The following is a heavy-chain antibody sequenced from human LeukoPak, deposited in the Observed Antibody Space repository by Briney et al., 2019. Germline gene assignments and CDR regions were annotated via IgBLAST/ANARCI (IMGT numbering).Heavy chain of an antibody. CDR1: GYTLTELS. CDR3: ATSSSWYFTIGTKGNAFDI. V-gene: IGHV1-24*01. CDR2: FDPEDGET. D-gene: IGHD6-13*01. J-gene: IGHJ3*02. Sequence: ASVKVSCKVSGYTLTELSMHWVRQAPGKGLEWMGGFDPEDGETIYAQKFQGRVTMTEDTSTDTAYMELSSLRSEDTAVYYCATSSSWYFTIGTKGNAFDIWGQGTMVTVSS.